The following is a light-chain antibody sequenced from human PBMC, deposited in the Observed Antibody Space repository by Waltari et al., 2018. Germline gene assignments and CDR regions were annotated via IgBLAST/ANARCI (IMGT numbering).Light chain of an antibody. Sequence: DIVMTQSPDSLAVSLGERATINCKSSQSVLSSSNNKNYLAWYQQKPGQPPKLLIYWASTRESGVPDRFSGSGSGTDFTLTINSLQAEDVAIYYCQQYYSSPFNFGQGTKVEI. CDR3: QQYYSSPFN. J-gene: IGKJ2*01. V-gene: IGKV4-1*01. CDR2: WAS. CDR1: QSVLSSSNNKNY.